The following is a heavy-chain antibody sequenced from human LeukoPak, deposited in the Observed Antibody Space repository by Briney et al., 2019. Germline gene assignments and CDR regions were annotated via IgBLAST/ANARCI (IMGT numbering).Heavy chain of an antibody. CDR1: GDTFTSHD. J-gene: IGHJ4*02. CDR2: MNPNSGVT. CDR3: TRHTSPTFDY. Sequence: ASVKVSCKASGDTFTSHDINWVRQATGQAPEWMGWMNPNSGVTGFAQKFQGRFTLTRSTSISTAYMELRSLRSEDTAVYYCTRHTSPTFDYWRQGTLVTVSS. V-gene: IGHV1-8*01. D-gene: IGHD2-2*01.